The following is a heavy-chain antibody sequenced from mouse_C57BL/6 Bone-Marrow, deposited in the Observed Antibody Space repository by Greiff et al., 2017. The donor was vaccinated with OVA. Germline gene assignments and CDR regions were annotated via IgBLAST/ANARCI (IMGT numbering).Heavy chain of an antibody. Sequence: VQLVESGAELARPGASVKLSCKASGYTFTSYGISWVKQRTGQGLEWIGEIYPRSGNTYYNEKFKGKATLTADKSSSTAYMELRSLTSEDSAVYFCARLGGDRYPWYFDVWGTGTTVTVSS. V-gene: IGHV1-81*01. CDR1: GYTFTSYG. J-gene: IGHJ1*03. CDR3: ARLGGDRYPWYFDV. D-gene: IGHD3-3*01. CDR2: IYPRSGNT.